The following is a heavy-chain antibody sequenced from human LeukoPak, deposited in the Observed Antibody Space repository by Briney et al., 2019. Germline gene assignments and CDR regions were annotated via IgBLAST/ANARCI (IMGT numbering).Heavy chain of an antibody. V-gene: IGHV4-38-2*02. D-gene: IGHD2-15*01. Sequence: SETLSLTCTVSGYSISSGYYWGWIRQPPGKGLEWIGSIYHSGSTYYNPSLKSRVTISVDTSKNQFSLKLSSVTAADTAVYYCARYAVAAGFFDYWGQGTLVTVSS. J-gene: IGHJ4*02. CDR2: IYHSGST. CDR1: GYSISSGYY. CDR3: ARYAVAAGFFDY.